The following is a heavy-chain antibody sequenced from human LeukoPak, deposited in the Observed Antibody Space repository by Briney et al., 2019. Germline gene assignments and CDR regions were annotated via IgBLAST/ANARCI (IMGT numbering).Heavy chain of an antibody. CDR2: IYSSGSTT. V-gene: IGHV3-48*03. D-gene: IGHD4-17*01. CDR1: GFTFRSYE. Sequence: GGSLRLSCVASGFTFRSYEMNWVRQAPGKGLEWIAYIYSSGSTTYYADSVKGRFTVSRDNAKNSLYLQMNSLRVEDTAVYYCVRGGYGGYGRGFWGQGTLLTVSS. CDR3: VRGGYGGYGRGF. J-gene: IGHJ4*02.